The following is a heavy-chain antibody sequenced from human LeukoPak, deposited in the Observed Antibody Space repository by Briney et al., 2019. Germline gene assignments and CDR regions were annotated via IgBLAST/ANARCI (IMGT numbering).Heavy chain of an antibody. CDR1: GFTVSSKY. CDR3: ARDQRLGKLSLMFDY. V-gene: IGHV3-66*01. Sequence: GGSLRLSCAASGFTVSSKYMSWVRQAPGKGLEWVSVIYSGGDTYYADSVKGRFTISRDNSQNMVYLQMHRLTAEDTAVYYCARDQRLGKLSLMFDYWGQGTLVTVSS. J-gene: IGHJ4*02. D-gene: IGHD3-16*02. CDR2: IYSGGDT.